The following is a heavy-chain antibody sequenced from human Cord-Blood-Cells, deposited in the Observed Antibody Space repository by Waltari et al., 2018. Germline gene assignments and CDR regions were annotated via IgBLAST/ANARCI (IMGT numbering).Heavy chain of an antibody. CDR1: GFPFSRYG. CDR2: IWYDGSNK. Sequence: QVQLVESGGGVVQPARSLRLPCSASGFPFSRYGMPWVRQSPCKGLEWVAVIWYDGSNKYYADSVKGRFTISRDNSKNTLYLQMNSLRAEDTAMYYCAKDLGRKAGSYYRGFDYWGQGTLVTVSS. CDR3: AKDLGRKAGSYYRGFDY. D-gene: IGHD3-10*01. V-gene: IGHV3-30*18. J-gene: IGHJ4*02.